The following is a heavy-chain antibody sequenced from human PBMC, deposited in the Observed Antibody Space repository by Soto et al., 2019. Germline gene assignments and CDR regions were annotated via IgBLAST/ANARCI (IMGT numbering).Heavy chain of an antibody. J-gene: IGHJ6*02. CDR1: GFTFSDYA. V-gene: IGHV3-23*01. CDR3: AKDLGDNNYYYYGMDV. D-gene: IGHD3-16*01. CDR2: ISGGGDNT. Sequence: PGGSLRLSCAASGFTFSDYAVSWVRQAPGKGLEWVSAISGGGDNTYYADSVKGRFTISRDNSKNTLYLEMNSLRAEDTAIYNCAKDLGDNNYYYYGMDVWGQGTTVTVSS.